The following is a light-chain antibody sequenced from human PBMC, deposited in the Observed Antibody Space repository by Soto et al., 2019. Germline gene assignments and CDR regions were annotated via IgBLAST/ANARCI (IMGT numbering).Light chain of an antibody. J-gene: IGKJ3*01. CDR3: QQYGSSQFT. CDR2: DAS. V-gene: IGKV3-11*01. Sequence: EIVLTQSPATLSLSPGERATLSCRASQSIGLAIAWYQHKPGQAPRLLIFDASQRATGIPARFRGSGSGTDFTLSISSLEPEDFAVYYCQQYGSSQFTFGPGTKVNIK. CDR1: QSIGLA.